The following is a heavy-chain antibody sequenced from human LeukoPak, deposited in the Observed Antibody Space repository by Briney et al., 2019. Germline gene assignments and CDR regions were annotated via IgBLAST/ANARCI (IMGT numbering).Heavy chain of an antibody. V-gene: IGHV4-39*01. CDR2: IYYSGST. CDR1: GGSISGSFYY. Sequence: SETLSLTCTVSGGSISGSFYYWVWIRQPPGKGLQWIGSIYYSGSTYYNPSLKSRVTISVDTSKNQFSLKLSSVTAADTAVYYCARHRASDRAFDIWGQGTMVTVSS. CDR3: ARHRASDRAFDI. J-gene: IGHJ3*02. D-gene: IGHD5-24*01.